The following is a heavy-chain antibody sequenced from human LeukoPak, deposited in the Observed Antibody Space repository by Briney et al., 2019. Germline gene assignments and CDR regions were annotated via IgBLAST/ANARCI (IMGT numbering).Heavy chain of an antibody. Sequence: GASVKVSCKASGYTFTSYYMHWVRQAPGQGLEWMGIINPSGGSTSYAQKFQGRVTMTRDTSTSTVYMELSSLRSEDTAVYYCARDPYGDYKWTHFDYWAREPWSPSPQ. CDR3: ARDPYGDYKWTHFDY. V-gene: IGHV1-46*01. D-gene: IGHD4-17*01. J-gene: IGHJ4*02. CDR2: INPSGGST. CDR1: GYTFTSYY.